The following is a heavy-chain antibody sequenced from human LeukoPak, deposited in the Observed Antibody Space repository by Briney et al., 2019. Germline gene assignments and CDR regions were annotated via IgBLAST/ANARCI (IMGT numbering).Heavy chain of an antibody. CDR1: GFTFSSYS. CDR2: ISSSSSYI. V-gene: IGHV3-21*01. Sequence: GGSLRLSCAASGFTFSSYSMNWVRQAPGKGLEWVSSISSSSSYIYCADSVKGRFTISRDIAKNSLYLQMNSLRAEDTAVYYCARDRSYYGSGSYPLNGMDVWGKGTTVTVSS. CDR3: ARDRSYYGSGSYPLNGMDV. D-gene: IGHD3-10*01. J-gene: IGHJ6*04.